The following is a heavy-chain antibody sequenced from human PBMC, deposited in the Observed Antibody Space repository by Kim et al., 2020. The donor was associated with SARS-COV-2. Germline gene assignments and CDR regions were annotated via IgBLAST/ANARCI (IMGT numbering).Heavy chain of an antibody. CDR2: IYYSGNY. D-gene: IGHD3-10*01. Sequence: SETLSLTCTVSGGSFSSCSYYWGWMRPRQGKGLVWIGSIYYSGNYYHNPSIKSRVTISVATSKYQLSLKLSSVTDADMAVYYCASHTRGNSRSTGIDDWG. V-gene: IGHV4-39*01. CDR3: ASHTRGNSRSTGIDD. J-gene: IGHJ4*01. CDR1: GGSFSSCSYY.